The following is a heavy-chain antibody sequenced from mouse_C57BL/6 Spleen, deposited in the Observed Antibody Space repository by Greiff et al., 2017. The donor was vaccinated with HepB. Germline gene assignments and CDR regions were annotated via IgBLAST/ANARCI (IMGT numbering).Heavy chain of an antibody. Sequence: QVQLQQPGAELVKPGASVKLSCKASGYTFTSYWMHWVKQRPGRGLEWIGRIDPNSGGTKYNEKFKSKATLTVDKPSSTAYMQLSSLTSEDSAVYYCARRWGYSNYGGYAMDYWGQGTSVTVSS. D-gene: IGHD2-5*01. CDR2: IDPNSGGT. CDR1: GYTFTSYW. J-gene: IGHJ4*01. V-gene: IGHV1-72*01. CDR3: ARRWGYSNYGGYAMDY.